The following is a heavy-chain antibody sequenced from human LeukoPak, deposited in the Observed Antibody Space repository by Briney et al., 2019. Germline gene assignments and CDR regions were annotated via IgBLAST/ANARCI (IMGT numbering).Heavy chain of an antibody. Sequence: PGGSLRLSCAASGFTFSSYGMHWVRQAPGKGLEWVAFIRYDGSNKYYADSVKGRFTISRDNSKNTLYLHVNSLRPEDTAVYFCARVRSYLFDYWGQGTLVTVSS. V-gene: IGHV3-30*02. CDR2: IRYDGSNK. J-gene: IGHJ4*02. CDR3: ARVRSYLFDY. CDR1: GFTFSSYG.